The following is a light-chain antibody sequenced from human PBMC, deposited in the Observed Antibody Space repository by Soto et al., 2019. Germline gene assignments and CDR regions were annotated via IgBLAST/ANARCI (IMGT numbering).Light chain of an antibody. CDR2: EVS. J-gene: IGLJ1*01. CDR1: SSDVGGYNY. CDR3: SSYAGSILYV. V-gene: IGLV2-8*01. Sequence: QSVLTQPPSASGSPGQSVTISCTGTSSDVGGYNYVSWYQQHPGKAPKLMIYEVSKRPSGVPDRFSGSKSGNTASLTVSGLQAEDEADYYCSSYAGSILYVFGTGTKLTV.